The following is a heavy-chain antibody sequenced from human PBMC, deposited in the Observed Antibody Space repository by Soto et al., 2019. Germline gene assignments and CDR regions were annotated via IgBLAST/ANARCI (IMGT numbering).Heavy chain of an antibody. CDR2: INHSGST. V-gene: IGHV4-34*01. D-gene: IGHD6-13*01. J-gene: IGHJ6*02. Sequence: SETLSLTCAVYGGSFSGYYWSWIRQPPGKGLEWIGEINHSGSTNYNPSLKSRVTISVDTSKNQFSLKLSSVTAADTAVYYCASEGSSSWPDYYYGMDVWGQGTTVTVSS. CDR3: ASEGSSSWPDYYYGMDV. CDR1: GGSFSGYY.